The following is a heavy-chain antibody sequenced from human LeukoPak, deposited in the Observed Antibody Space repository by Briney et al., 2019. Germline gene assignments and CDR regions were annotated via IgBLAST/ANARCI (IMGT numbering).Heavy chain of an antibody. CDR3: ANGAVAGTLDY. CDR2: IYYSGST. V-gene: IGHV4-59*01. Sequence: PSETLSLTCTVSGGSISSYYWSWIRQPPGKGLEWIGYIYYSGSTNYNPSLKSRVTISVDTSKNQFSLKLSSVTAADTAVYYCANGAVAGTLDYWGQGTLVTVSS. J-gene: IGHJ4*02. CDR1: GGSISSYY. D-gene: IGHD6-19*01.